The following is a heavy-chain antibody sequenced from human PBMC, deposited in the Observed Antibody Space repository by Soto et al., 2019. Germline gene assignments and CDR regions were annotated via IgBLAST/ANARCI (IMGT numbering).Heavy chain of an antibody. CDR2: IYHSGST. CDR3: ARGLRGYSYGAFDY. D-gene: IGHD5-18*01. Sequence: SETLSLTCAVSGGSISSSNWWSWVRQPPGKGLEWIGEIYHSGSTNYNPSLKSLVTISVDKSKNQFSLKLRSVTAADTAVYYCARGLRGYSYGAFDYWGQGTLVTVSS. V-gene: IGHV4-4*02. J-gene: IGHJ4*02. CDR1: GGSISSSNW.